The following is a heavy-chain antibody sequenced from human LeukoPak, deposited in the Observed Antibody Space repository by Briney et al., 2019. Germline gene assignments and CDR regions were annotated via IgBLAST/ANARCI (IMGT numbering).Heavy chain of an antibody. V-gene: IGHV3-48*04. J-gene: IGHJ5*02. CDR2: ISSSGSTI. CDR1: GFTLSSYS. CDR3: ARDSLGGSGSYQENWFDP. Sequence: GGSLRLSCAASGFTLSSYSMNWVRQAPGKGLEWVSYISSSGSTIYYADSVKGRFTISRDNAKNSLYLQMNSLRAEDTAVYYCARDSLGGSGSYQENWFDPWGQGTLVTVSS. D-gene: IGHD1-26*01.